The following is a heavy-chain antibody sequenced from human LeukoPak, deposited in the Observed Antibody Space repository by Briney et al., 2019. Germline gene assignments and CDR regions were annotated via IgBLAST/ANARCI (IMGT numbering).Heavy chain of an antibody. Sequence: GGSLRLSCAASGFTFSGAWMHWVRQAPGKGLMWVSRINDDGSSTRPADSVKGRFTISRDNAKNTLYLQMNSLRAEDTAVYYCARVSGPGMNEYYHLWGQGTLVTVSS. D-gene: IGHD2-2*01. CDR3: ARVSGPGMNEYYHL. J-gene: IGHJ4*02. V-gene: IGHV3-74*01. CDR2: INDDGSST. CDR1: GFTFSGAW.